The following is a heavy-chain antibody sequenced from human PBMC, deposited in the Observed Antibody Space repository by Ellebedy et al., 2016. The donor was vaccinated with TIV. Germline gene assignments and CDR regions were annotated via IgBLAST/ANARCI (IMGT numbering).Heavy chain of an antibody. V-gene: IGHV3-30*02. CDR2: TRYDGRNK. J-gene: IGHJ4*02. CDR1: GFTFSAYG. CDR3: AKLGIVGTTTVDS. D-gene: IGHD1-26*01. Sequence: GESLKISCAASGFTFSAYGMHWVRQAPGKGLEWVAFTRYDGRNKYYAGSVKGRFTISRDNSKNTLYLEMSSLRAEDTAVYYCAKLGIVGTTTVDSWGQGTLVTVSS.